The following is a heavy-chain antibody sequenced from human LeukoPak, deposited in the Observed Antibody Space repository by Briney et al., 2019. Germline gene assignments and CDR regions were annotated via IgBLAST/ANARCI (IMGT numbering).Heavy chain of an antibody. CDR3: ARSFVGTRKRNDY. J-gene: IGHJ4*02. CDR1: GYTFSSYD. D-gene: IGHD2-21*01. CDR2: MNSNSGNT. V-gene: IGHV1-8*01. Sequence: GASVKVSCKASGYTFSSYDINWVRQATGQGLEWMGWMNSNSGNTGYAQRFQGRVTMTRSTSISTAYMELSSLTSDDTAVYYCARSFVGTRKRNDYWGQGTLVTVSS.